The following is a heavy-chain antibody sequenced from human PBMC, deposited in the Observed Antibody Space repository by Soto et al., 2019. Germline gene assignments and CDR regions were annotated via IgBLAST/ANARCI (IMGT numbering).Heavy chain of an antibody. V-gene: IGHV4-31*03. D-gene: IGHD5-12*01. CDR2: IYYSGST. CDR1: GGSISSGDYY. CDR3: AREVGYSGYDLGYYFDF. Sequence: PSETLSLTCTVSGGSISSGDYYWSWIRQHPGKGLEWIGFIYYSGSTYYNPSLKSRVTISVDTSKKQFALKLSSVTAADTAVYYCAREVGYSGYDLGYYFDFWGQGTLVTVSS. J-gene: IGHJ4*02.